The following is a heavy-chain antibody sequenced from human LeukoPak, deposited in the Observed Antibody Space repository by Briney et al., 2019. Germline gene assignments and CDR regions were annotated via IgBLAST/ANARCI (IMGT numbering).Heavy chain of an antibody. CDR1: GGSISNYY. CDR3: ARVGGTGDGVY. CDR2: IYYSGTT. J-gene: IGHJ4*02. V-gene: IGHV4-59*01. D-gene: IGHD7-27*01. Sequence: SETLSLTCTVSGGSISNYYWNWIRQPPGKGLEWIGYIYYSGTTNYNPSLKSRVTVSLDTSNNQFSLKISSVTAADTAVYYCARVGGTGDGVYWGQGTLVTVSS.